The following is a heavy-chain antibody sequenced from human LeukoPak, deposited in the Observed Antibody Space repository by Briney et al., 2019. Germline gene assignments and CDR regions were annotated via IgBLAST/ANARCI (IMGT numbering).Heavy chain of an antibody. CDR1: GGSITSYY. V-gene: IGHV4-59*01. Sequence: KSSETLPLTCTVSGGSITSYYWSWIRQPPGKGLEWIGYIYYSGSTNYNPSLKSRVTISVDTSKNQFSLKLSSVTAADTAVYFCARGGGSGTYYYYMDVWGKGTTVTISS. D-gene: IGHD6-19*01. J-gene: IGHJ6*03. CDR3: ARGGGSGTYYYYMDV. CDR2: IYYSGST.